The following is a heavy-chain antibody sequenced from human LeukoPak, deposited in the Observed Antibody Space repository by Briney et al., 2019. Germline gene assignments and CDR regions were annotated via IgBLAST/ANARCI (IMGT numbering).Heavy chain of an antibody. V-gene: IGHV4-34*01. CDR2: INHSGST. CDR3: VRHYDFWSGYYTGSWFDP. J-gene: IGHJ5*02. CDR1: GGSFSGYY. Sequence: SETLSLTCAVYGGSFSGYYWSWIRQPPGKGLEWIGEINHSGSTNYNPSLKSRVTISVDTSKNQFSLKLSSVTAADTAVYYCVRHYDFWSGYYTGSWFDPWGQGTLVTVSS. D-gene: IGHD3-3*01.